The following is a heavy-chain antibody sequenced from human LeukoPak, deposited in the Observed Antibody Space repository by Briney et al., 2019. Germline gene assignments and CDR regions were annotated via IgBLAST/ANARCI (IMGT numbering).Heavy chain of an antibody. CDR3: ARGSDYSFDY. Sequence: SETLSLTCTVSGGSISSYYWSWIRQPAGKGLEWIGRIYISGSTNYNPSLKSRVTMSVDTSKSQFSLRLTSVTAADTAVYYCARGSDYSFDYWGQGTLVSVSS. J-gene: IGHJ4*02. V-gene: IGHV4-4*07. CDR1: GGSISSYY. D-gene: IGHD2-21*02. CDR2: IYISGST.